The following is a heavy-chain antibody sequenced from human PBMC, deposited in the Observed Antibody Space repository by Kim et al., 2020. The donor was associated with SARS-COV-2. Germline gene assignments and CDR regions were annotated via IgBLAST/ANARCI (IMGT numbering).Heavy chain of an antibody. Sequence: ASVKVSCKASGYMFSTYGITWVRQAPGQGLEWMGWISAYNGYTEFAQNFQGRVTMTTDTSTSTAYLELRSLKSDDTAVYYCARDSGYSSSWYRWFDPWGQGTLVTVST. V-gene: IGHV1-18*01. CDR2: ISAYNGYT. J-gene: IGHJ5*02. D-gene: IGHD6-13*01. CDR3: ARDSGYSSSWYRWFDP. CDR1: GYMFSTYG.